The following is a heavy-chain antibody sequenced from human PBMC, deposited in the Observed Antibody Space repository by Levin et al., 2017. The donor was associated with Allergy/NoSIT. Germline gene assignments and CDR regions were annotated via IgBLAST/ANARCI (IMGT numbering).Heavy chain of an antibody. CDR1: GYSFTNYW. J-gene: IGHJ4*02. CDR2: IHPGDSDT. Sequence: PGESLKISCKGSGYSFTNYWIGWVRQMPGKGLEWMGIIHPGDSDTRYSPSFQGQVTISADKSITTANLQWSSLKASDTAMYYCARLRGENLSRELWFDYWGQGTLVTVSS. V-gene: IGHV5-51*01. CDR3: ARLRGENLSRELWFDY. D-gene: IGHD1-7*01.